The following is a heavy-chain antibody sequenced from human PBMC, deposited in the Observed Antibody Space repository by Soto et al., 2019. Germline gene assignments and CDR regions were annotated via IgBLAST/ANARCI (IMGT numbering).Heavy chain of an antibody. D-gene: IGHD1-26*01. V-gene: IGHV1-18*01. CDR3: ARDEVGATEFDF. CDR1: GYTFNKYG. CDR2: ISTYNGNT. Sequence: QVQLVQSGAEVKKPGASVKVSCKASGYTFNKYGISWVRQAPGQGLEWMGWISTYNGNTHYVQNLQGRVTMTTDTSTSTGYMEXRSLRSDDTAVYYCARDEVGATEFDFWGQGTLVTVSS. J-gene: IGHJ4*02.